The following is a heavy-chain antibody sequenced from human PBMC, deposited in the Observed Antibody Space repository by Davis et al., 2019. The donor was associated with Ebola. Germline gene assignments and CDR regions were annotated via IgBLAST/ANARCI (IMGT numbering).Heavy chain of an antibody. V-gene: IGHV3-7*03. CDR2: IKPDGSEK. Sequence: ETLSLTCAVYGGSFSRYYWSWIRQPPGKGLAWLANIKPDGSEKYHVEGRFTVSRDNSKNSVYLQINSLRGEDTAVYYCARGSTGPWGQGTLVTVSS. CDR3: ARGSTGP. D-gene: IGHD7-27*01. J-gene: IGHJ5*02. CDR1: GGSFSRYY.